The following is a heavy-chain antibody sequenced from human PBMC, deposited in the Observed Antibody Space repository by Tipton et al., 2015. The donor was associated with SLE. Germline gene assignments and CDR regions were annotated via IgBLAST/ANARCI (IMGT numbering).Heavy chain of an antibody. J-gene: IGHJ6*02. Sequence: QLVQSGAEVKKPGESLKISCKGSGYSFSRFWIGWVRQMPGKGLEWMGIIYAGDHDTIYSPSFQGHVTISVDTSIRTAYLQWSSLKASDTALYYCARQDQRGYYYYGLDVWGQGTTVTVSS. CDR3: ARQDQRGYYYYGLDV. CDR2: IYAGDHDT. D-gene: IGHD2-2*01. V-gene: IGHV5-51*01. CDR1: GYSFSRFW.